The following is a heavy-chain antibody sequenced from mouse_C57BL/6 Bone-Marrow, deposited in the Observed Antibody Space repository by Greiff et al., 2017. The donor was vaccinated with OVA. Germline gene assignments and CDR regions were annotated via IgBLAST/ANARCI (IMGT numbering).Heavy chain of an antibody. CDR1: GYTFTSYW. CDR2: IPPNSGST. V-gene: IGHV1-64*01. D-gene: IGHD2-1*01. J-gene: IGHJ3*01. CDR3: ARGGNYPFAY. Sequence: QVQLQQPGAELVKPGASVKLSCKASGYTFTSYWMHWVKQRPGQGLEWIGMIPPNSGSTNYNEKFKSKATLTVNKSSSTAYMQLSSLTSEDSAVYYCARGGNYPFAYWGQGTLVTVSA.